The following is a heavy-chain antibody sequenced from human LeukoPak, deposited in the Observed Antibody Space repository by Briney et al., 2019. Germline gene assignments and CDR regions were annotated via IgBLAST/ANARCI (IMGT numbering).Heavy chain of an antibody. V-gene: IGHV4-59*01. CDR3: ARATETFSWFLQH. CDR2: LSNSGST. D-gene: IGHD6-13*01. CDR1: GGSIGSYY. Sequence: SETLSLTCSVSGGSIGSYYWSWIRQPPGKGLEWIGHLSNSGSTNYNPSLKSRVTISVDTSKNQFSLKLNSVTAADTAVYYCARATETFSWFLQHWGQGTLVTVSS. J-gene: IGHJ1*01.